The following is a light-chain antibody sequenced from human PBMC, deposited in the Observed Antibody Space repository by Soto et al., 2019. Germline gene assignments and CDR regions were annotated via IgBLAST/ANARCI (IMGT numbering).Light chain of an antibody. CDR2: DAS. CDR1: QSIGRF. CDR3: QQANSFPIT. Sequence: DIQTTQSPSTLSASVGDRVTITCRASQSIGRFLGWYQHQPGKAPKLLIYDASTLESGVPSRFSGSGSGTDFTLTISSLQPEDFATYYCQQANSFPITFGQGTRLE. J-gene: IGKJ5*01. V-gene: IGKV1-5*01.